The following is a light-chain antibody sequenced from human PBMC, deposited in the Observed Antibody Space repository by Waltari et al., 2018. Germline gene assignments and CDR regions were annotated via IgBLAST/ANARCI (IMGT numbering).Light chain of an antibody. J-gene: IGLJ2*01. CDR3: QTWDTIAAI. V-gene: IGLV3-1*01. Sequence: SFELIQPPSVAVSPGQTANITCSGAKLGDIYTYWYQQKPGQSPVAIMYQDTRRPSGIPGRFSGSNSGNTSTLTISETQPVDEADCFCQTWDTIAAIFGGGTRLTVL. CDR2: QDT. CDR1: KLGDIY.